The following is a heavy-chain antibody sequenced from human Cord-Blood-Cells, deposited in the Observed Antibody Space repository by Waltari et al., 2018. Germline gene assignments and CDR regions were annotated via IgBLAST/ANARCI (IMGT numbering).Heavy chain of an antibody. D-gene: IGHD6-13*01. CDR3: ATAPSSPYSSSWVYFDY. V-gene: IGHV1-24*01. CDR2: FDPEDGET. CDR1: GSTLTELS. J-gene: IGHJ4*02. Sequence: QVQLVQSGAEVKKPGASVKVSCKVSGSTLTELSMHWVRQAPGKGLEWMGGFDPEDGETIYAQKFQGRVTMTEDTSTDTAYMELSSLRSEDTAVYYCATAPSSPYSSSWVYFDYWGQGTLVTVSS.